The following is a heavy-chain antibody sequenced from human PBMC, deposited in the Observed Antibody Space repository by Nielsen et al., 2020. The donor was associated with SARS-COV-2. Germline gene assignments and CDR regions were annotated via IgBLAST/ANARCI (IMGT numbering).Heavy chain of an antibody. CDR1: DNTFTS. J-gene: IGHJ4*02. D-gene: IGHD4-17*01. CDR3: ARGDSTVTTYYFDY. V-gene: IGHV1-18*01. Sequence: ASVKVSCKASDNTFTSITWVRQAPGQGLEWMGRITTNNGNVKYAENLQGRVTMTTDASTRTAYMELRSLRSDDTAVYYCARGDSTVTTYYFDYWGQGTLVTVSS. CDR2: ITTNNGNV.